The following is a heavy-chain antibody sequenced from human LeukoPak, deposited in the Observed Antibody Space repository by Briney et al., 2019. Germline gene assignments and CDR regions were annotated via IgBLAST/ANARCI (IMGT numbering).Heavy chain of an antibody. J-gene: IGHJ3*02. CDR3: ARGSRSSSWGGGAFDI. CDR1: GFTFTDYY. CDR2: ISSSSSYM. Sequence: GGSLRLSCAASGFTFTDYYMSWIRQAPGKGLEWVSFISSSSSYMYYADSVKGRFTISRDNSKKTLYLQMNSLRVEDTAIYYCARGSRSSSWGGGAFDIWGQGTMVTVSS. V-gene: IGHV3-11*06. D-gene: IGHD6-6*01.